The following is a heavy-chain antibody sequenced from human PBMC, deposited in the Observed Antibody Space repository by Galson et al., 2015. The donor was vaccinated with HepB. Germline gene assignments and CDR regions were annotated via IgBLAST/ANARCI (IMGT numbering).Heavy chain of an antibody. Sequence: SLRLSCAASGFTFSDYYMSWIRQAPGKGLEWVSYISSSSSYTNYADSVKGRFTISRDNAKNSLYLQMNSLRAEDTAVYYCARGGSQGWYFDLWGRGTLVTVSS. CDR1: GFTFSDYY. CDR3: ARGGSQGWYFDL. CDR2: ISSSSSYT. D-gene: IGHD1-26*01. V-gene: IGHV3-11*06. J-gene: IGHJ2*01.